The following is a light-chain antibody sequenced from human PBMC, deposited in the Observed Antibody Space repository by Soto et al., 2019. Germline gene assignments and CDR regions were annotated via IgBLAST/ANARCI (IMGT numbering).Light chain of an antibody. J-gene: IGLJ2*01. CDR1: DSGSKN. CDR3: QVWDSNTVI. Sequence: SYELTQPPSVSVALGQTATITCGGNDSGSKNVHWYQQEQGQAPLLVIYRDDNRPSGIPERFSGSNSGNTATLTITRAQAGDEADYYCQVWDSNTVIFGGGTQLTVL. CDR2: RDD. V-gene: IGLV3-9*01.